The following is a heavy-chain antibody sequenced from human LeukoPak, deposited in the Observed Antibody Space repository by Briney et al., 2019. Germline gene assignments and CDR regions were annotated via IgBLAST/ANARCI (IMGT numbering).Heavy chain of an antibody. Sequence: GGSLRLSCAASGFTFSSYTMNWVSLAPGKGLEWVSSISSGSGYIQYADSVKGRFTISRDNAENSVFLQMRSLRVDDTALYYCVRGWFDFWGQGTPVTVSS. CDR1: GFTFSSYT. V-gene: IGHV3-21*01. CDR3: VRGWFDF. CDR2: ISSGSGYI. J-gene: IGHJ5*01.